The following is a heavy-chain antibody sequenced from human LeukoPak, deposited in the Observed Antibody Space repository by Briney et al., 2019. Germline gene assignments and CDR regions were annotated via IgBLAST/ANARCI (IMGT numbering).Heavy chain of an antibody. V-gene: IGHV1-2*02. D-gene: IGHD5-12*01. CDR2: INPNSGGT. Sequence: ASVKVSCKASGYTFTGYYMHWVRQAPGQGLEWMGWINPNSGGTNYAQKFQGRVTMTRDTSISTAYMELSRLRSDDTAVYYCARTPRRLRLLIDYWGQGTLVTVSS. CDR1: GYTFTGYY. CDR3: ARTPRRLRLLIDY. J-gene: IGHJ4*02.